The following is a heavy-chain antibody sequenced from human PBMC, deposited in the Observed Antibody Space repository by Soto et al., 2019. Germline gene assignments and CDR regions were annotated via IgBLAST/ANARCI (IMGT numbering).Heavy chain of an antibody. J-gene: IGHJ6*03. CDR2: IWYDGSNK. Sequence: GGSLRLSCAASGFTFSSYGMHWVRQAPGKGLEWVAVIWYDGSNKYYADSVKGRFTISRDNSKNTLYLQMNSLRAEDTAVYYCASAARDCSSTSCYAPGSYYYYYMDVWGKGTTVTVSS. CDR3: ASAARDCSSTSCYAPGSYYYYYMDV. CDR1: GFTFSSYG. D-gene: IGHD2-2*01. V-gene: IGHV3-33*01.